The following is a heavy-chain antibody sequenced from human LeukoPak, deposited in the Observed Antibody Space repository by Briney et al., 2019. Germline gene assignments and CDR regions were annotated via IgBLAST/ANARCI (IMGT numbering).Heavy chain of an antibody. V-gene: IGHV3-30*03. J-gene: IGHJ4*02. Sequence: PGGSLRLSCAVSGFILTEYSMHWVRQAPGKGLEWVAVISFDGSSKYYADSVQGRFTISRDNSKNTLYLQMNSLRAEDTAVYYCARGEWLALDYWGQGTLVTVSS. CDR2: ISFDGSSK. D-gene: IGHD6-19*01. CDR3: ARGEWLALDY. CDR1: GFILTEYS.